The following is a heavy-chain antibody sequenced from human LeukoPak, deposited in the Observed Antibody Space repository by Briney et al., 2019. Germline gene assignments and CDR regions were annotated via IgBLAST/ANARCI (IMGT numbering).Heavy chain of an antibody. CDR1: GGSISSGGYY. CDR2: IYHSGST. CDR3: ARGPRSHGLYGEAGSWPDAFDI. Sequence: SETLSLTCTVSGGSISSGGYYWSWIRQPPGKGLEWIGYIYHSGSTYYNPSLKSRVTISVDRSKNQFSLKLSSVTAADTAVYYCARGPRSHGLYGEAGSWPDAFDIWGQGTMVTVSS. J-gene: IGHJ3*02. V-gene: IGHV4-30-2*01. D-gene: IGHD4-17*01.